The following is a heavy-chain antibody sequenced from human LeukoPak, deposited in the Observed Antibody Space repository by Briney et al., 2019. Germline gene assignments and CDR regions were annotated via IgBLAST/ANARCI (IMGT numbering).Heavy chain of an antibody. Sequence: GGSLRLSCAASGFTFSSYEMNWVRQAPGKGLEWVSYISSSSSTIYYADSVKGRFTISRDNSKNTLYLQMNNLRAEDTAVYYCATSGLSRFGFWGQGTLVTVSS. D-gene: IGHD2/OR15-2a*01. CDR1: GFTFSSYE. J-gene: IGHJ4*02. V-gene: IGHV3-48*03. CDR3: ATSGLSRFGF. CDR2: ISSSSSTI.